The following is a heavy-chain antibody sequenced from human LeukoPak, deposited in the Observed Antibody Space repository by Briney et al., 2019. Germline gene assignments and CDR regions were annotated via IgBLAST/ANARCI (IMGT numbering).Heavy chain of an antibody. D-gene: IGHD4-11*01. CDR3: XRVAATTFXXHNXMDV. J-gene: IGHJ6*04. Sequence: PGGSLRLSCAASGFTFSSYGPHWVRQAPGKGLEWVAGISYDGSNKYYADSVKVRSTVSRDTSENTLSLKINSLRAEDTAVYFCXRVAATTFXXHNXMDVWGKGTTVTVSS. CDR1: GFTFSSYG. CDR2: ISYDGSNK. V-gene: IGHV3-30*01.